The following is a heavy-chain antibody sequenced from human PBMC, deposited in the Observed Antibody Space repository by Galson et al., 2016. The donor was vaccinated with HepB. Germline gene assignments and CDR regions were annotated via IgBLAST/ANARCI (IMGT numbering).Heavy chain of an antibody. V-gene: IGHV4-39*01. CDR3: ARHIHRRYFDWSTPYWFDS. CDR2: IYYSGSS. J-gene: IGHJ5*01. D-gene: IGHD3-9*01. CDR1: GGSISSSTDY. Sequence: SETLSLTCSVSGGSISSSTDYWGWIRQPPGKGLEWIGSIYYSGSSYYNPSLRSRLTISVDASKNQFSLKLTSVTAADTAIFYCARHIHRRYFDWSTPYWFDSWGPGILVTVSS.